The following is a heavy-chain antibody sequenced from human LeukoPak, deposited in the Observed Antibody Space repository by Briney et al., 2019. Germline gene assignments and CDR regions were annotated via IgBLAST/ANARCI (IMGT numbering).Heavy chain of an antibody. CDR2: INHSGST. V-gene: IGHV4-34*01. CDR3: ARIRYQLTGYYYYYYMDV. J-gene: IGHJ6*03. Sequence: SETLSLTCTVSGVSISSYYWSWIRQPPGKGLEWIGEINHSGSTNYNPSLKSRVTISVDTSKNQFSLKLSSVTAADTAVYYCARIRYQLTGYYYYYYMDVWGKGTTVTISS. D-gene: IGHD2-2*01. CDR1: GVSISSYY.